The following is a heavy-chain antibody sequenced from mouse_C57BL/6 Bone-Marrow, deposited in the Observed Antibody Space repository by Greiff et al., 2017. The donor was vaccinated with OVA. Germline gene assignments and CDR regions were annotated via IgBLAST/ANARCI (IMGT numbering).Heavy chain of an antibody. J-gene: IGHJ1*03. D-gene: IGHD1-1*01. CDR3: ARSNPYYYGSSDGYWYFDV. Sequence: VQLQQPGAELVKPGASVKLSCKASGYTFTSYWMHWVKQRPGQGLEWIGMIHPNSGSTNYNEKFKSKATLTVDKSSSTAYMQLSSLTSEDSAGEYCARSNPYYYGSSDGYWYFDVWGTGTTVTVSS. CDR1: GYTFTSYW. V-gene: IGHV1-64*01. CDR2: IHPNSGST.